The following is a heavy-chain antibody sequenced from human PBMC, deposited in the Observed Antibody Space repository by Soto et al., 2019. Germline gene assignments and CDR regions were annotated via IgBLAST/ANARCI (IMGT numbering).Heavy chain of an antibody. CDR2: ISAYNGNT. Sequence: ASGKVSCKGSGYTFTNSGISWVRQAPGQGLERKGWISAYNGNTNYAQKLQGRVTMTTDSSGSTAYMELRSLRSDDTAVYYCVSPLYCSGGSCLNSFGPWGQGTLVTVSS. CDR1: GYTFTNSG. J-gene: IGHJ5*02. CDR3: VSPLYCSGGSCLNSFGP. D-gene: IGHD2-15*01. V-gene: IGHV1-18*01.